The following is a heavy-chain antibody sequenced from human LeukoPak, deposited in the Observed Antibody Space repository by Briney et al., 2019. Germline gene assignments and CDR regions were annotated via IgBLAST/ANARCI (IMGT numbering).Heavy chain of an antibody. D-gene: IGHD2-2*01. CDR3: ARAPDCSSTSCYYYYYMDV. V-gene: IGHV3-21*01. Sequence: GGSLRLSCAASGFTFRTYAMTWVRQAPGKGLEWVSTITGSGTTTNYADSVKGRFTISRDNAKNSLYLQMNSLRAEDTAVYYCARAPDCSSTSCYYYYYMDVWGKGTTVTVSS. J-gene: IGHJ6*03. CDR1: GFTFRTYA. CDR2: ITGSGTTT.